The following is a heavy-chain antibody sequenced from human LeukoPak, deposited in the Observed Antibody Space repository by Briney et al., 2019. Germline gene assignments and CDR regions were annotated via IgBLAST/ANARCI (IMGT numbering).Heavy chain of an antibody. CDR2: INHSGST. Sequence: PSETLSLTCAVYGGSFSGYYWSWIRQPPGKGLEWIGEINHSGSTNYNPSLKSRVTISVDTSKNQFSLKLGSVTAATTAVYYCASEALYSSSTDAYWGQGTLVTVSS. J-gene: IGHJ4*02. CDR1: GGSFSGYY. CDR3: ASEALYSSSTDAY. V-gene: IGHV4-34*01. D-gene: IGHD6-6*01.